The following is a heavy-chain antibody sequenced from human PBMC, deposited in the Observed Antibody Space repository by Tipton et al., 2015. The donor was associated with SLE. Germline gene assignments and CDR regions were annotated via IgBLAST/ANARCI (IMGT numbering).Heavy chain of an antibody. V-gene: IGHV4-59*12. D-gene: IGHD3-3*01. Sequence: TLSLTCSVSGASISSYYWSWIRQPPGKGLEWIGNIDFRGRTIYNPSLKSRVTISDDTSKNQFSLTLSSVTAADTAVYYCARDLAIFGVVPFNYMDIWGKGTTVTVSS. CDR3: ARDLAIFGVVPFNYMDI. CDR2: IDFRGRT. CDR1: GASISSYY. J-gene: IGHJ6*03.